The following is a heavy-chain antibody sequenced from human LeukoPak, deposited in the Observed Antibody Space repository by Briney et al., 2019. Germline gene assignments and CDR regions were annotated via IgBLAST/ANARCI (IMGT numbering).Heavy chain of an antibody. Sequence: GGSLRLSCAASGFTFSSYNMNWVRQAPGKGLEWVGRIKSKTDDGTTHYIAPVKGRFTISRDDSKNTLYLQMNSLKTEDTAMYYCTTVGGYDYFDYWGQGTLVTVSS. CDR3: TTVGGYDYFDY. V-gene: IGHV3-15*01. CDR1: GFTFSSYN. J-gene: IGHJ4*02. CDR2: IKSKTDDGTT. D-gene: IGHD5-12*01.